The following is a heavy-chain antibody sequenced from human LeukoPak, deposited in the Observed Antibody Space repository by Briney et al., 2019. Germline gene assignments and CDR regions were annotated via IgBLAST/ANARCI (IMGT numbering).Heavy chain of an antibody. CDR1: GFTVSSNY. V-gene: IGHV3-66*01. D-gene: IGHD3-10*01. CDR3: ASSITMVRGAFDY. Sequence: GGSLRLSCAASGFTVSSNYMSWVRQAPGKGLEWVSVIYSGGSTYYADSVKGRFTISRDNSKNTLYLQMNSLRAEDTAVYYCASSITMVRGAFDYWGQGTLVTVSS. CDR2: IYSGGST. J-gene: IGHJ4*02.